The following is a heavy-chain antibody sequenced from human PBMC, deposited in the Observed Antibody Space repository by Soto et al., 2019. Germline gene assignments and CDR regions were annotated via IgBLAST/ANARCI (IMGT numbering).Heavy chain of an antibody. CDR2: IYYSGST. Sequence: SETLSLTCTVSGGSISSGGYYWSWIRQHPGKGLEWIGYIYYSGSTYYNPSLKSRVTISVDTSKNQFSLKLSSVTAADTAVYYCLTRGVGYKMVDAFDIWGQGTMVTVSS. CDR3: LTRGVGYKMVDAFDI. CDR1: GGSISSGGYY. D-gene: IGHD5-12*01. J-gene: IGHJ3*02. V-gene: IGHV4-31*03.